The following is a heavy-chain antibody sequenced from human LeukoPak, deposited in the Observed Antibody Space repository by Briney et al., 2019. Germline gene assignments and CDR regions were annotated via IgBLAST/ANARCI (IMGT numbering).Heavy chain of an antibody. V-gene: IGHV3-21*04. CDR1: GFTFSSYS. Sequence: GGSLRLSCAAPGFTFSSYSMNWVRQAPGKGLEWVSSISSSGSTIYYADSVKGRFTISRDNAKNSLYLQMNSLRAEDTAVYYCARDRSSGYHWYFDLWGRGTLVTVSS. CDR2: ISSSGSTI. CDR3: ARDRSSGYHWYFDL. J-gene: IGHJ2*01. D-gene: IGHD3-22*01.